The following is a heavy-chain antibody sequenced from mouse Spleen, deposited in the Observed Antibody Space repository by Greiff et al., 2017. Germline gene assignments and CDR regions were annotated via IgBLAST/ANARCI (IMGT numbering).Heavy chain of an antibody. D-gene: IGHD1-1*01. CDR3: ARHYYGSSHLYCFDY. Sequence: EVNVVESGGGLVKPGGSLKLSCAASGFTFSSYAMSWVRQTPEKRLEWVATISSGGSYTYYPDSVKGRFTFSRDNAKNTLYLQMSSLRSEDTAMYYCARHYYGSSHLYCFDYWGQGTTLTVSS. V-gene: IGHV5-9-3*01. J-gene: IGHJ2*01. CDR1: GFTFSSYA. CDR2: ISSGGSYT.